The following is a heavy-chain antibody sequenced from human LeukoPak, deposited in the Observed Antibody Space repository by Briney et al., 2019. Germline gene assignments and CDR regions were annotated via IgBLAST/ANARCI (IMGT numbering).Heavy chain of an antibody. Sequence: GESLRLSCAASGFTVSSNYMSWVRQAPGKGLEWVSIIYAGGGSTYYADSVKGRFTISRDNSKNTLYLQMNSLRVEDTAMYYCAKAGTQQWLLFVGVYWGQGALVTVSS. CDR1: GFTVSSNY. D-gene: IGHD6-19*01. CDR3: AKAGTQQWLLFVGVY. CDR2: IYAGGGST. V-gene: IGHV3-53*05. J-gene: IGHJ4*02.